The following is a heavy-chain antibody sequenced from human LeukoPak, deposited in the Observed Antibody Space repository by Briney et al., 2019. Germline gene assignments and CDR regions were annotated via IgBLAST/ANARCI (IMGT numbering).Heavy chain of an antibody. CDR1: GFTFSSYS. D-gene: IGHD2-15*01. CDR3: ARGTQGSGGNGMDV. CDR2: ISSSSSYI. V-gene: IGHV3-21*01. J-gene: IGHJ6*04. Sequence: PGGSLRLSCAASGFTFSSYSMSWVRQAPGKGLEWVSSISSSSSYIYYADSVKGRFTISRDNAKNSLYLQMNSLRAEDTAVYYCARGTQGSGGNGMDVWGKGTTVTVSS.